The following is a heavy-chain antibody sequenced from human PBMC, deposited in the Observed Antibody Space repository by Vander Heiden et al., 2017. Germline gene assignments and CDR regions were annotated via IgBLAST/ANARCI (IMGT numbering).Heavy chain of an antibody. D-gene: IGHD2-2*01. Sequence: QVQLQESGPGLVKPSETLSLTCTVSGGSVSSGSYYWSWIRQPPGKGLEWIGYIYYSGSTNYNPSLKSRVTISVDTSKNQFSLKLSSVTAADTAVYYCASSVCTSCYQPWDLGARAYYYGMDVWGQGTTVTVSS. CDR1: GGSVSSGSYY. J-gene: IGHJ6*02. CDR2: IYYSGST. CDR3: ASSVCTSCYQPWDLGARAYYYGMDV. V-gene: IGHV4-61*01.